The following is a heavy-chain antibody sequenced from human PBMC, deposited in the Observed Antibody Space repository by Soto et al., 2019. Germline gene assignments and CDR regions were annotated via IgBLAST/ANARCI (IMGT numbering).Heavy chain of an antibody. CDR3: GGRTVSSSWIVDV. J-gene: IGHJ3*01. CDR2: ISGTAGRT. D-gene: IGHD2-21*01. Sequence: EVVVLESGGGLVQPGGSLRLSCAASGFIFTKNAMTWVRQAPGKGLEWLSGISGTAGRTYYADSVKGRFTISRDTSKNTVYLQMNSLRAEDTAIYYCGGRTVSSSWIVDVWGRGTMVIVSS. CDR1: GFIFTKNA. V-gene: IGHV3-23*01.